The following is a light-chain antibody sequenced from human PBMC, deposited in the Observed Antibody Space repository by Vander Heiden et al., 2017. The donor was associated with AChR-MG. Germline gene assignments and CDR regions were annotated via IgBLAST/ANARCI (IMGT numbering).Light chain of an antibody. J-gene: IGKJ4*01. V-gene: IGKV3-15*01. CDR3: QQHKNWPPLT. Sequence: EIVMTPSPATLSVSPGQTATPSCRARQSVKSNLGWYQQKPGQAPRHLIYDASTRATGIPARCSGSGYGTEFTLTSSSRQSEDFAVYYCQQHKNWPPLTFGGRTKVEIK. CDR1: QSVKSN. CDR2: DAS.